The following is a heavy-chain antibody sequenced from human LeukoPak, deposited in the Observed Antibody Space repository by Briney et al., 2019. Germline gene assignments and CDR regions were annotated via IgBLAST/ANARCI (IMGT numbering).Heavy chain of an antibody. CDR2: IYYTGST. D-gene: IGHD2-2*01. J-gene: IGHJ4*02. CDR3: ARGRVPAAIAGLYFDY. Sequence: PSETLSLTCSLSSGSISSYYWNWIRKPPGKGLEWIGYIYYTGSTNYNPSLESRVTMSVDTSKNQFSLKLSSVTAADTAVYYCARGRVPAAIAGLYFDYWGQGTLVSVSS. V-gene: IGHV4-59*01. CDR1: SGSISSYY.